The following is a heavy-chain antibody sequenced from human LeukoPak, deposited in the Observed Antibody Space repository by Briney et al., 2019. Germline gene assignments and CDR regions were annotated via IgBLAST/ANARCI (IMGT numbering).Heavy chain of an antibody. V-gene: IGHV1-69*04. Sequence: GASVKVSCKASGGTFSSYAISWVRQAPGQGLEWMGRIIPILGIANYAQKFQGRVTITADKSTSIAYMELSSLRSEDTAVYYCASLRFLEWLLRYNWFDPWGQGTLVTVSS. J-gene: IGHJ5*02. D-gene: IGHD3-3*01. CDR3: ASLRFLEWLLRYNWFDP. CDR1: GGTFSSYA. CDR2: IIPILGIA.